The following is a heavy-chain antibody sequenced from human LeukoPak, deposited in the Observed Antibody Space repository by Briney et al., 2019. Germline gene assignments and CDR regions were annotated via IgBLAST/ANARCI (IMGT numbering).Heavy chain of an antibody. CDR2: ISGSGGST. Sequence: GGSLRLSCAASGFTFSSYAMSWVRQAPGKGLEWVSAISGSGGSTYYADSVKGRFTIPRDNSKNTLYLQMNSLRAEDTAVYYCARDRGGLGQRIYYYAMDVWGKGTTVTVSS. D-gene: IGHD3-16*01. J-gene: IGHJ6*04. CDR1: GFTFSSYA. CDR3: ARDRGGLGQRIYYYAMDV. V-gene: IGHV3-23*01.